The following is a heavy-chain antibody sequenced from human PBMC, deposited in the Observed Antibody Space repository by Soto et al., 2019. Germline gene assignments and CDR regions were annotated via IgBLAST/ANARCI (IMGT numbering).Heavy chain of an antibody. CDR2: IYHSGST. J-gene: IGHJ3*02. D-gene: IGHD3-22*01. CDR1: GGSISSGGYS. V-gene: IGHV4-30-2*01. Sequence: SETLSLTCAVSGGSISSGGYSWSWIRQPPGKGLEWIGYIYHSGSTYYNPSLKSRVTISADRSKNQFSLKLSSVTAADTAVYYCARVSGYYDSSGYYPPPDAFDIWGQGTMVTVSS. CDR3: ARVSGYYDSSGYYPPPDAFDI.